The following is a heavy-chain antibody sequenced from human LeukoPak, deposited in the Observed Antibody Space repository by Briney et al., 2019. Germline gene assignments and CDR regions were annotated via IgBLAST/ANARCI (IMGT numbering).Heavy chain of an antibody. D-gene: IGHD2-15*01. V-gene: IGHV2-5*01. Sequence: SGPTLVNPTQTLTLTCTFSGFSCSSGGVGVGWIRQPPGGALEWLGVIYENDEKLYSSSLQNRLSITKDTSKNQVVLTMANMDLVDTATYYSRHRHRGVASDIWGQGTMVTVSS. CDR3: RHRHRGVASDI. CDR2: IYENDEK. CDR1: GFSCSSGGVG. J-gene: IGHJ3*02.